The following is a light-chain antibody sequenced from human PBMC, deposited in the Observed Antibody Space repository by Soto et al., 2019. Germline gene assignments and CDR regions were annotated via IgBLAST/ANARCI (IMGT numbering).Light chain of an antibody. CDR3: KQYKSYRM. CDR2: KAS. J-gene: IGKJ1*01. Sequence: VVYRDTTPCRASQTISSWLAWYQQKPGKAPKLLIYKASTLKSGVQSRFSGSGCGTEFTLIISRLQPDESATYYCKQYKSYRMVGQGTKVDIK. CDR1: QTISSW. V-gene: IGKV1-5*03.